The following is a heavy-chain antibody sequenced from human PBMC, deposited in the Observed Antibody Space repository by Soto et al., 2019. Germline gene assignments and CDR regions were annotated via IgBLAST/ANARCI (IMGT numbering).Heavy chain of an antibody. V-gene: IGHV4-39*02. CDR1: GGSISSSSYY. J-gene: IGHJ4*02. D-gene: IGHD2-15*01. CDR3: ARRRSCGGGSCHFDC. Sequence: PSETLSLTCTVSGGSISSSSYYWGWIRQPPGKGLEWIASIYYSGSAYYNPSLKSRVTISVDTSKTHFSLKLSSVTAADTAIYYCARRRSCGGGSCHFDCWGQGTRGTVSS. CDR2: IYYSGSA.